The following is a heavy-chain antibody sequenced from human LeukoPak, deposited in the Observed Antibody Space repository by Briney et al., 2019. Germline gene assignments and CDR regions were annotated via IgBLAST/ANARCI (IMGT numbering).Heavy chain of an antibody. CDR3: ARDLGQYYDTSDNWFDP. J-gene: IGHJ5*02. D-gene: IGHD3-22*01. CDR1: GFTFSSYW. Sequence: PGGSLGLSCAASGFTFSSYWMHWVRQAPGKGLVWVSRINSDGSSTSYADSVKGRFTISRDNAKNTLNLQMNSLRAEDTAVYYCARDLGQYYDTSDNWFDPWGQGTLVTVSS. V-gene: IGHV3-74*01. CDR2: INSDGSST.